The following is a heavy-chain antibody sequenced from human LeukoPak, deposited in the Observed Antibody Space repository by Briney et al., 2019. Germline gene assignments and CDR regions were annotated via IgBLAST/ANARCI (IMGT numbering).Heavy chain of an antibody. CDR2: ISGSGGDT. CDR3: AKAPTPVVAATLFHH. Sequence: GGSLRLSCAASGFTFRSYTMSWVRQAPGKGLEWDSVISGSGGDTYYADPVKGRFTIYRDNCKNTLYMQMNSLIAEDTAVYYCAKAPTPVVAATLFHHWGQGTRVTVS. D-gene: IGHD2-15*01. J-gene: IGHJ1*01. V-gene: IGHV3-23*01. CDR1: GFTFRSYT.